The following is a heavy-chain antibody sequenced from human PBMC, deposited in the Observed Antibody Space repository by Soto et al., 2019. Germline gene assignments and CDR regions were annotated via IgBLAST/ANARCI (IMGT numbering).Heavy chain of an antibody. CDR3: AKDRRYSSGWYWFDS. D-gene: IGHD6-19*01. J-gene: IGHJ5*01. CDR2: ITWNSGSI. CDR1: GFTFDDYV. Sequence: EVQLVESGGGLVQPGRSLRLSCAASGFTFDDYVMHWVRQAPGKGLEWVSGITWNSGSIAYADSVKGRFTISRDNAKNALYLQMNSLRAEDTALYYCAKDRRYSSGWYWFDSWGLGTLVTVSS. V-gene: IGHV3-9*01.